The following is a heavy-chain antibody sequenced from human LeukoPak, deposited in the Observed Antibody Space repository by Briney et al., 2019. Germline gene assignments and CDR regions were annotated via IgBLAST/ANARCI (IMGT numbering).Heavy chain of an antibody. J-gene: IGHJ4*02. V-gene: IGHV3-15*01. CDR2: IKAKTDGETT. CDR3: ITSSSGYDFLLDY. D-gene: IGHD5-12*01. Sequence: GGSLRLSCAASGFTFSIAWMTWVRQAPGKGLQWVGRIKAKTDGETTDYAAPVKSRFTISRDDSKNTVYLQMNSLKAEDTAVYYCITSSSGYDFLLDYWGQGTLVTVSS. CDR1: GFTFSIAW.